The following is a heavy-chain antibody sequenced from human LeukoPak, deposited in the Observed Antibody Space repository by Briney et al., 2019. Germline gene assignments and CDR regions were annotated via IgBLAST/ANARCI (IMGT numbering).Heavy chain of an antibody. CDR2: FDPEDGET. CDR1: GYTLTELS. CDR3: ATDLGIAAAGDYYYGMDV. D-gene: IGHD6-13*01. Sequence: ASVKVSCKVSGYTLTELSMHWVRQAPGKGLEWMGGFDPEDGETIYAQKFQGRVTMTEDTSTDTAYMELSSLRSEDTAVYYCATDLGIAAAGDYYYGMDVWGQGTTVTVSS. V-gene: IGHV1-24*01. J-gene: IGHJ6*02.